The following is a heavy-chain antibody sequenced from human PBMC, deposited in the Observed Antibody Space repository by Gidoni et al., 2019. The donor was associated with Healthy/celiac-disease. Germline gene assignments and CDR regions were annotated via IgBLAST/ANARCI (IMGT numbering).Heavy chain of an antibody. CDR1: GFISSSYG. CDR2: ISYDGSNK. V-gene: IGHV3-30*18. D-gene: IGHD2-2*01. J-gene: IGHJ6*02. Sequence: QVQLVEPGGGVVQPGRSLRLSCAASGFISSSYGMHWVRQAPGKGLEWVAVISYDGSNKYYADSVEGRFTISREDSKSTLYLQMNSMRAEDTAVYYCANGYCSSTSCYYYYGMDVWGQGTTVTVSS. CDR3: ANGYCSSTSCYYYYGMDV.